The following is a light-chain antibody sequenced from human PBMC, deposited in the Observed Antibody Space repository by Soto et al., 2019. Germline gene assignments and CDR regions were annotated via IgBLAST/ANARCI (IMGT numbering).Light chain of an antibody. Sequence: MTQSPATLSVSPGERATLSCRASQFIGSNLAWYQQKPGEAPRLLMYDASSRATGIPARFSGSGSGTEFALTISSLQSEDFAIYYCQQYNNWPPLTFGGVTKVEIK. CDR1: QFIGSN. V-gene: IGKV3-15*01. J-gene: IGKJ4*01. CDR3: QQYNNWPPLT. CDR2: DAS.